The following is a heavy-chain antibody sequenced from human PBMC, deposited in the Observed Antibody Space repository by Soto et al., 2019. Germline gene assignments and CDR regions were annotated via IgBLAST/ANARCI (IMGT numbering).Heavy chain of an antibody. J-gene: IGHJ4*02. Sequence: GESLKISCNGSGFSFTSYWIAWVRQMPGKGLEWMGITYPGDSDTSYSPSFQGQVTISADKSINTAYLQWSSLKASDTAMYYCAKHEGYCSSTTCSNFDYWGQGTLVTVSS. CDR3: AKHEGYCSSTTCSNFDY. V-gene: IGHV5-51*01. CDR2: TYPGDSDT. D-gene: IGHD2-2*01. CDR1: GFSFTSYW.